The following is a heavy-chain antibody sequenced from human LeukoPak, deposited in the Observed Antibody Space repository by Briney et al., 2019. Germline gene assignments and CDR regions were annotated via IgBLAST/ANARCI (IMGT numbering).Heavy chain of an antibody. CDR3: VRARVRARSGAFDV. CDR1: GFTFRHYV. Sequence: RVSLRLSCVGSGFTFRHYVMHWVRQAPGQGREWVAVISYDETHKVYADSVKGRFTISRDNSNATLFLQMNSLRSEDAAVYYCVRARVRARSGAFDVWGQGTLVTVSS. CDR2: ISYDETHK. J-gene: IGHJ3*01. D-gene: IGHD3-10*01. V-gene: IGHV3-30*04.